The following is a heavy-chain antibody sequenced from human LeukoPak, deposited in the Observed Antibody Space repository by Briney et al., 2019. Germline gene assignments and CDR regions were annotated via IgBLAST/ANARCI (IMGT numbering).Heavy chain of an antibody. D-gene: IGHD3-10*01. Sequence: SETLSLTCAVYGGSFSGYYWSWIRQPPGKGLEWIGGINHSGSTNYNPSLKSRVTISVDTSKNQFSLKLSSVTAADTAVYYCARGNYYRDYWGQGTLVTVSS. V-gene: IGHV4-34*01. J-gene: IGHJ4*02. CDR1: GGSFSGYY. CDR3: ARGNYYRDY. CDR2: INHSGST.